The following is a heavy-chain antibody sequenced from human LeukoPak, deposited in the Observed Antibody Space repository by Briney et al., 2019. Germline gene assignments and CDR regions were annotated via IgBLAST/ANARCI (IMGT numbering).Heavy chain of an antibody. CDR1: GGSISSGDYY. CDR2: IYYSVST. D-gene: IGHD2-2*01. V-gene: IGHV4-30-4*08. J-gene: IGHJ3*02. Sequence: SETLSLTCTVSGGSISSGDYYWNWIRQPPGKGLEWIGYIYYSVSTYYNPSLKSRVSISIDTSKNQFSLKLSSVTAADTAVYYCARGYCSSTSCYRGAFDIWGQGTMVTVSS. CDR3: ARGYCSSTSCYRGAFDI.